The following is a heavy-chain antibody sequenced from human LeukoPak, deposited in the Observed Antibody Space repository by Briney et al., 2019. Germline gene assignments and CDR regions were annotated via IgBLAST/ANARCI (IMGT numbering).Heavy chain of an antibody. D-gene: IGHD3-22*01. V-gene: IGHV1-69*04. Sequence: ASVKVSCKASGGTFSSYAISWVRQAPGQGLEWMGRIIPILGIANYAQKFQGRVTITADKSTSTAYMELSSLRSEDTAVYYCARGPYYDSSGYSAIEFDYWGQGTLVTVSS. CDR1: GGTFSSYA. CDR3: ARGPYYDSSGYSAIEFDY. CDR2: IIPILGIA. J-gene: IGHJ4*02.